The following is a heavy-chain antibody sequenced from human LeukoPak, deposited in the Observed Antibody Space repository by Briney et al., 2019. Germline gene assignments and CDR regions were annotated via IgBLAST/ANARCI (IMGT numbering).Heavy chain of an antibody. CDR3: ARYRETQFDY. D-gene: IGHD2-2*01. CDR1: GGSINSGDYF. V-gene: IGHV4-30-4*01. J-gene: IGHJ4*02. CDR2: IYYSGNT. Sequence: PSQTLSLTCTVSGGSINSGDYFWSWIRQPPGKGLEWIGYIYYSGNTYYNSSLKSRVTMSVDTSKNQFSLKLSSVTAADTAVYYCARYRETQFDYWGQGTLVTVSS.